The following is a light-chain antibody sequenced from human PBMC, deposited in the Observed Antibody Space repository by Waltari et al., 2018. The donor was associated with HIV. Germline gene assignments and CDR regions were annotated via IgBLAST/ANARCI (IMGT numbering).Light chain of an antibody. J-gene: IGKJ2*02. CDR1: QSVLYSSNNKNY. CDR2: WAS. Sequence: DIVMTQSPDSLDVSLGERTTVTCNSSQSVLYSSNNKNYLAWYQQKPGQPPKLLIYWASTRESGVPDRFSGSGSGTDFTLTISSLQAEDVAVYYCQQYYSTPCTFGQGTKLEIK. V-gene: IGKV4-1*01. CDR3: QQYYSTPCT.